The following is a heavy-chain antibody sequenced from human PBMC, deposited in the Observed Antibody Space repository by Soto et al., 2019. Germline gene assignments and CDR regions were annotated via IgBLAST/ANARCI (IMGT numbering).Heavy chain of an antibody. D-gene: IGHD1-26*01. CDR2: IYYSGST. CDR3: ARSEWELPVDY. CDR1: GGSISSYY. V-gene: IGHV4-59*01. J-gene: IGHJ4*02. Sequence: QVQLQASGPGLVKPSETLSLTCTVSGGSISSYYWSWIRQPPGKGLEWIGYIYYSGSTNYNPSLKRPVTISVDTSKNLCSLKLSSVTAADTAVYYCARSEWELPVDYWGQGTLVTVSS.